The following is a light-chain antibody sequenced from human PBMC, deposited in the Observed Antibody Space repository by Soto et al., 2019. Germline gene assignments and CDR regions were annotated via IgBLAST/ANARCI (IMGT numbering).Light chain of an antibody. CDR1: QSVGSNY. CDR3: QQYGTSYT. CDR2: GAS. V-gene: IGKV3-20*01. J-gene: IGKJ2*01. Sequence: EIVLTQSPGTLSLSPGERATLSCRASQSVGSNYLAWYQQKPGQAPRLLIYGASSRATGIPDRFSGSGSGTHFTLTITRLEPEDFAVYYCQQYGTSYTFGQGTKLEIE.